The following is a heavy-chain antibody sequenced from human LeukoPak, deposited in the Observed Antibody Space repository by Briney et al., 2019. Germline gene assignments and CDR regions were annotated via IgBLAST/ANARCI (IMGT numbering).Heavy chain of an antibody. V-gene: IGHV1-8*03. CDR3: ARRGLVAGIYDLVYGFVI. CDR2: VNPDTGNT. J-gene: IGHJ3*02. CDR1: GYSFTTFH. D-gene: IGHD3/OR15-3a*01. Sequence: GASVKVSCKAAGYSFTTFHINWVRQAPGQGPEWMGWVNPDTGNTGFAQKFQGRVTITQNNSVMTVYMELSSLTSEDTAVYYCARRGLVAGIYDLVYGFVIWGQGTMVTVSS.